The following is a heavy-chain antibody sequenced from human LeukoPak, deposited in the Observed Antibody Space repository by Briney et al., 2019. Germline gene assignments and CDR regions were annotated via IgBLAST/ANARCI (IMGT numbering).Heavy chain of an antibody. CDR3: ARLAAFGRTKKLDY. CDR2: IYYSGST. Sequence: SETLSLTCTVSGGSISSSSYYWGWIRQPPGKGLEWIGSIYYSGSTYYNPSLKSRVTISVDTSKNQFSLKLSSVTAADTAVYYCARLAAFGRTKKLDYWGQGTLVTVSS. D-gene: IGHD1-1*01. CDR1: GGSISSSSYY. J-gene: IGHJ4*02. V-gene: IGHV4-39*01.